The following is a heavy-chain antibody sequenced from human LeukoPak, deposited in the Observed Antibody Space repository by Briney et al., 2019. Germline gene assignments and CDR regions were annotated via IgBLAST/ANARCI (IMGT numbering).Heavy chain of an antibody. CDR3: ARGSGYSYRRLFYYYYGMDV. CDR1: GFTFSSYA. Sequence: GGSLRLSCAASGFTFSSYAMHWVRQAPGKGLEWVAVISYDGSNKYYADSVKGRFTISRDNSKNTLYLQMDSLRAEDTAVYYCARGSGYSYRRLFYYYYGMDVWGQGTTVTVSS. CDR2: ISYDGSNK. D-gene: IGHD5-18*01. J-gene: IGHJ6*02. V-gene: IGHV3-30-3*01.